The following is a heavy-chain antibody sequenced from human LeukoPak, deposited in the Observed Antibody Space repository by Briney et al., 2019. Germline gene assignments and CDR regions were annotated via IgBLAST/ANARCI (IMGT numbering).Heavy chain of an antibody. CDR3: AGGHYPLEY. J-gene: IGHJ4*02. D-gene: IGHD1-26*01. V-gene: IGHV4-59*01. Sequence: SETLSLTCSVSGGSINSGYWSWIRQPLGKGLEWIGLLYPSGSTNYNPSLKSRVTISVDTSRTQFSLKLSSMTAADTAVYYCAGGHYPLEYWGQGTLVTVSS. CDR1: GGSINSGY. CDR2: LYPSGST.